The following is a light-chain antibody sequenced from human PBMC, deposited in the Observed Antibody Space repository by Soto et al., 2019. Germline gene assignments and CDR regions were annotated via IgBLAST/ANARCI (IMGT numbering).Light chain of an antibody. Sequence: QSALTQPASVSGSPGQSITISCTGTSSDVGGYNYVSWYQQHPGKAPKLMIYDVSNRPLGVSNRFSGSKSGNTASLTISGLQAEDEAAYYCSSYTSSSTQVFGTGTQLTVL. CDR2: DVS. CDR1: SSDVGGYNY. CDR3: SSYTSSSTQV. V-gene: IGLV2-14*01. J-gene: IGLJ1*01.